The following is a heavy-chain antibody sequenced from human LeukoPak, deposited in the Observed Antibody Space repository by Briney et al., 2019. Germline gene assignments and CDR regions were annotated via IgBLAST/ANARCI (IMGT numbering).Heavy chain of an antibody. CDR3: AKGSSGLSFDY. J-gene: IGHJ4*02. CDR1: GFTFSSYG. V-gene: IGHV3-30*18. D-gene: IGHD3-22*01. CDR2: ISYDGRNK. Sequence: GGSLRLSCAASGFTFSSYGMHWVRQAPGKGLEWVAVISYDGRNKYYADSVKGRFTISRDNSKNTLYLQMNSLRAEDTAVYYCAKGSSGLSFDYWGQGTLVTVSS.